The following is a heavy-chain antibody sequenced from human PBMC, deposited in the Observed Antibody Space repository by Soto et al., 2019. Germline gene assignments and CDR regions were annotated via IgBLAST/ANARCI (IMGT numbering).Heavy chain of an antibody. CDR2: IIPIFGTA. CDR3: ARDERDGYNSHSPFDY. Sequence: TVKVSCKASGGTFSSYAISWVRQAPGQGLEWMGGIIPIFGTANYAQKFQGRVTITADESTSTAYMELSSLRSEDTAVYYCARDERDGYNSHSPFDYWGQGTLVTGSS. CDR1: GGTFSSYA. V-gene: IGHV1-69*13. J-gene: IGHJ4*02. D-gene: IGHD5-12*01.